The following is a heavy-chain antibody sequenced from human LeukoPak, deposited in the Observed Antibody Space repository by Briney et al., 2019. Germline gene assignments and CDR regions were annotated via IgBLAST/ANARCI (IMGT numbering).Heavy chain of an antibody. J-gene: IGHJ3*02. D-gene: IGHD3-22*01. CDR3: ARGNYYDSRTYYRAFDI. CDR1: GGSMSSYY. V-gene: IGHV4-59*01. CDR2: IYYSGST. Sequence: PSGTLSLTCGVSGGSMSSYYWSWIRQPPGKGLEWIAYIYYSGSTNYNPSLKSRVTISVDTSKNQFSLKLNSVTAADTAVYYCARGNYYDSRTYYRAFDIWGQGTMVTVSS.